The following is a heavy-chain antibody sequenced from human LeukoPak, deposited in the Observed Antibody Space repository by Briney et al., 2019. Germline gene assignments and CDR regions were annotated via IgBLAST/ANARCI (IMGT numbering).Heavy chain of an antibody. V-gene: IGHV4-59*08. Sequence: KSSETLSLTCTVSGGSISSYYWSWIRQPPGKGLEWIGYIYYSGSTNYNPSLKSRVTISVDTSKNQFSLKLSSVTAADTAVYYCARHKLGLRYFDWSLYWGQGTLVTVSS. CDR2: IYYSGST. J-gene: IGHJ4*02. CDR3: ARHKLGLRYFDWSLY. D-gene: IGHD3-9*01. CDR1: GGSISSYY.